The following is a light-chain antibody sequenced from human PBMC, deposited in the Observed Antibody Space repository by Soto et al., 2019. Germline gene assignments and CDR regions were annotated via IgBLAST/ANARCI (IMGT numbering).Light chain of an antibody. CDR2: EVT. V-gene: IGLV2-8*01. J-gene: IGLJ2*01. Sequence: QSALTQPPSASGSPGQSVTISCTGTSSDIGGYNYVSWYQQHPGKAPKLMIYEVTNRPPGVPDRFYGSKSGNTASLTVSGLQAEDEADDYCSSHAGSNNFGVFGGGTKLTVL. CDR1: SSDIGGYNY. CDR3: SSHAGSNNFGV.